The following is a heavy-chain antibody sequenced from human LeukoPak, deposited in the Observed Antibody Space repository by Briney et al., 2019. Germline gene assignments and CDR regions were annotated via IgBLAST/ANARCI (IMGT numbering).Heavy chain of an antibody. D-gene: IGHD4-17*01. V-gene: IGHV3-23*01. J-gene: IGHJ4*02. CDR3: ARDYADYVGYFFFDY. CDR1: GFTFKNHA. Sequence: GGSLRLSCSASGFTFKNHASASGRQAPGKGLELVSSISGGGETTYYADSAKGRFTISRDNSQNTLYLQMNSLRAEDTAVYYCARDYADYVGYFFFDYWGQGTLVTVSS. CDR2: ISGGGETT.